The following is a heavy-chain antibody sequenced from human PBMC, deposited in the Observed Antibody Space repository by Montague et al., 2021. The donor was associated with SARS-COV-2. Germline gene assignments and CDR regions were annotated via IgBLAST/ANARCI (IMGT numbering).Heavy chain of an antibody. Sequence: SETLSLTCDVYGGSFSGYYWSWIRQPPGKGLEWIGEINHSGSTNYNPSLKSRVTISVDTSKNQFSLKLSSVTAADTAVYYCARGPITVTTFYYYYSMDVWGQGTTVTVSS. J-gene: IGHJ6*02. CDR3: ARGPITVTTFYYYYSMDV. CDR2: INHSGST. V-gene: IGHV4-34*01. CDR1: GGSFSGYY. D-gene: IGHD4-17*01.